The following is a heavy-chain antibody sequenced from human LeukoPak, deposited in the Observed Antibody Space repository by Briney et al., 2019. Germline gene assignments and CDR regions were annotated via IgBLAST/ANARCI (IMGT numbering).Heavy chain of an antibody. J-gene: IGHJ4*02. Sequence: PSETLSLTCAFYGATYNAYYWSWIRQPPGKGLEWIGDIDNRGTATYNPSLKSRLTISADASKNQFSLKLNSVTDTDTAVYYCAVGITILGVAASFDSWGQGNLVIVSS. D-gene: IGHD3-3*01. V-gene: IGHV4-34*08. CDR3: AVGITILGVAASFDS. CDR1: GATYNAYY. CDR2: IDNRGTA.